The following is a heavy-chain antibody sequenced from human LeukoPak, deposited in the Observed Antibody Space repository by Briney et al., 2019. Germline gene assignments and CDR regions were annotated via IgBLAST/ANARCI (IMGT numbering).Heavy chain of an antibody. CDR1: GFTFSSYW. CDR2: INSDGSGT. CDR3: ARGPRSPNNYYMDV. V-gene: IGHV3-74*01. Sequence: PGGSLRLSCAASGFTFSSYWMHWVRQAPGKGLVWVSRINSDGSGTTYADSVKGRFTISRDNAKNTLYLQMNSLRAEDTAVYYCARGPRSPNNYYMDVWGKGTMVTVSS. J-gene: IGHJ6*03.